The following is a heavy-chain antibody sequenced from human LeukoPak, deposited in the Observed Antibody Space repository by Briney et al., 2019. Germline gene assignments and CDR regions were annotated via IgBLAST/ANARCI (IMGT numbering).Heavy chain of an antibody. Sequence: GGSLRLSCTASGFTFKSYWMHWVRQAPGKGLVWVSRINSDGSTTSYADSVKGRFTISRDNAKNTLYLQMNSLRAEDTAVYYCGRDYFGSVDYWGQGTLVTVSS. D-gene: IGHD2/OR15-2a*01. CDR1: GFTFKSYW. CDR2: INSDGSTT. J-gene: IGHJ4*02. V-gene: IGHV3-74*01. CDR3: GRDYFGSVDY.